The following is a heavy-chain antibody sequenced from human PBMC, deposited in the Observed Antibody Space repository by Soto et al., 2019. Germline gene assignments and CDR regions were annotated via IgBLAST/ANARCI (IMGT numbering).Heavy chain of an antibody. V-gene: IGHV3-21*01. D-gene: IGHD6-6*01. CDR1: GFTFSSYS. J-gene: IGHJ6*03. CDR2: ISSSSSYI. CDR3: ARLAAQGDYYMDV. Sequence: GGSLRLSCAASGFTFSSYSMNWVRQAPGKGLEWVSSISSSSSYIYYADSVKGRFTISRDNAKNSLYLQMNSLRAEDTAVYYCARLAAQGDYYMDVWGKGTTVTVSS.